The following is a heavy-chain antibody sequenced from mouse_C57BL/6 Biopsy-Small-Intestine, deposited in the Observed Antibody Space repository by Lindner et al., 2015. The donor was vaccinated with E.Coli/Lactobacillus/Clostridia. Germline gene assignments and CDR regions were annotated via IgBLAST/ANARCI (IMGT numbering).Heavy chain of an antibody. V-gene: IGHV1-74*01. CDR1: TYTFISYG. J-gene: IGHJ4*01. CDR2: ISPYNGDT. Sequence: SVKVSCKASTYTFISYGITWVRQAPGQGLEWVGWISPYNGDTNYAQKLQGRVTMTTDTSTITAYMELRSLTSDDTAVYYCATLGRGSSGWPFVGYWGPGTLVTVSS. D-gene: IGHD6-1*01. CDR3: ATLGRGSSGWPFVGY.